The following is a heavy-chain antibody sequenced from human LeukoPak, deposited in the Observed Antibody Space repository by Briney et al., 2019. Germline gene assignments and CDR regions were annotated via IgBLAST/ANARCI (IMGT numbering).Heavy chain of an antibody. Sequence: SETLSLTCAVYGGSFSGYYWSWIRQPPGKGLEWIGEINHSGSTNYNPSLKSRVTISVDTSKNQFSLKLSSVTAADTAVYYCARVSYNYDYVWGSYRPLPHFDYWGQGTLVTVFS. V-gene: IGHV4-34*01. J-gene: IGHJ4*02. CDR2: INHSGST. CDR3: ARVSYNYDYVWGSYRPLPHFDY. D-gene: IGHD3-16*02. CDR1: GGSFSGYY.